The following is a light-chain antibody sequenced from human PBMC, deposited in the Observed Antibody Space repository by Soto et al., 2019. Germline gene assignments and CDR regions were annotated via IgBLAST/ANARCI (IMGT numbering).Light chain of an antibody. Sequence: DIVLTQSPGTLSLSPGERATLSCRASQSVSSSYLAWYQQKPGQAPRLLIYGASSRATGIPDRCSGSGSGTEFTITISRLQPEYFAVYYCQQYGSSPTLGQGTKVDI. V-gene: IGKV3-20*01. CDR3: QQYGSSPT. CDR2: GAS. J-gene: IGKJ1*01. CDR1: QSVSSSY.